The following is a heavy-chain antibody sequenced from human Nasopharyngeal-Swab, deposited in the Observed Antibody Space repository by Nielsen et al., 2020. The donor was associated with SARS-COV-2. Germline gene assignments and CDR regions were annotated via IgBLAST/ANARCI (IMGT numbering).Heavy chain of an antibody. CDR1: GYTFTSYY. J-gene: IGHJ6*02. Sequence: ASVTVSCKASGYTFTSYYMHWVRQAPAQGLEWMGIINPSGGSTSYAQKFQGRVTMTRDTSTSTVYMELSSLRSEDTAVYYWSRGIHDFWSGPILDYYYYYGMDVWGQGTTVTVSS. CDR3: SRGIHDFWSGPILDYYYYYGMDV. D-gene: IGHD3-3*01. V-gene: IGHV1-46*01. CDR2: INPSGGST.